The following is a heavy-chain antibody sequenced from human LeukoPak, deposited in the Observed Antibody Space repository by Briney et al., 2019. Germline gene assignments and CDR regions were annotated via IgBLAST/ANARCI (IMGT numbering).Heavy chain of an antibody. J-gene: IGHJ4*02. V-gene: IGHV3-23*01. D-gene: IGHD7-27*01. CDR2: ISGSTGNT. Sequence: GESLRLSCVASGFTFSSSAMSWVRQAPGKGLEWVSVISGSTGNTYYTDSVKGRFTISRDNSKNTLYLQLNSLRAEDTAVYYCARALGIMALDYWGQGTLVTVSA. CDR1: GFTFSSSA. CDR3: ARALGIMALDY.